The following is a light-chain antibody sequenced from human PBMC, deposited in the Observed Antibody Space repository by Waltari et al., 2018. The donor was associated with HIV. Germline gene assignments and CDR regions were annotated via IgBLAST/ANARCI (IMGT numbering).Light chain of an antibody. J-gene: IGLJ1*01. Sequence: QSALTQPPSASGSPGQSVTISCTGTSSDVGGYDYVSWYQHHPGKVPRLIMYEGSKMPSVVPDRFSGLKSGNTASLTLSGLQAESESYYYCTPYAGSGKYVFGTGTTVTVL. CDR1: SSDVGGYDY. CDR2: EGS. CDR3: TPYAGSGKYV. V-gene: IGLV2-8*01.